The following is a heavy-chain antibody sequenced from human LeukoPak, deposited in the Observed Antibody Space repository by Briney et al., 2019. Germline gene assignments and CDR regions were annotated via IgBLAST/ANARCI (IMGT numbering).Heavy chain of an antibody. V-gene: IGHV3-64D*09. CDR3: AIAASGTLADY. Sequence: GGSLRLSCSASGFTFSNYAMYWVRQAPGKGLDCVSGISSPGTTTYYTDSLKGRFTISRDNSKNTLYLQMSSLRAEDTAVYYCAIAASGTLADYWGQGTLVTVSS. CDR2: ISSPGTTT. D-gene: IGHD6-13*01. J-gene: IGHJ4*02. CDR1: GFTFSNYA.